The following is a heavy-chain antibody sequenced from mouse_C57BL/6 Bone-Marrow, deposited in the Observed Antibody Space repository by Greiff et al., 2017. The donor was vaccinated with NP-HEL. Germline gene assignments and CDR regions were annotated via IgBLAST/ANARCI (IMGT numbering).Heavy chain of an antibody. D-gene: IGHD1-1*01. Sequence: DVQLVESGEGLVKPGGSLKLSCAASGFTFSSYAMSWVRQTPEKRLEWVAYISSGGDYIYYADTVKGRFTISRDNARNTLYLQMSSLKSEDTAMYYCTRVDYYGSSNWYFDVWGTGTTVTVSS. CDR2: ISSGGDYI. V-gene: IGHV5-9-1*02. CDR1: GFTFSSYA. J-gene: IGHJ1*03. CDR3: TRVDYYGSSNWYFDV.